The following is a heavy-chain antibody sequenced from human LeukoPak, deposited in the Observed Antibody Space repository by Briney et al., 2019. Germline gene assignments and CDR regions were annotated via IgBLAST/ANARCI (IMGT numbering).Heavy chain of an antibody. V-gene: IGHV3-11*01. CDR3: ARIYGNSTIADAFDI. J-gene: IGHJ3*02. CDR2: ISNTGSFI. Sequence: GGSLRLSCAASGLTFSDEYMSWIRQAPGKGLEWVSYISNTGSFISYADSVKGRFIISTDSSRKTVYLQMNSLRVDDAAMYYCARIYGNSTIADAFDIWGQGTMVIVSS. D-gene: IGHD2-21*01. CDR1: GLTFSDEY.